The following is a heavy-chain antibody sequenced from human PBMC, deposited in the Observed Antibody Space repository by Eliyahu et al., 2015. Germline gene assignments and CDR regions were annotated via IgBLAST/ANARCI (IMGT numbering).Heavy chain of an antibody. V-gene: IGHV3-11*01. CDR2: IXSSGSTI. CDR3: ARYPTGFGELFLGFDY. CDR1: GFXFSYYY. Sequence: QVQLVESGGGLVKPGGSLRLSCAASGFXFSYYYMSWIRQAPGKGLEWVSYIXSSGSTIYYADSVKGRFTISRDNAKNSLYLQMNSLRAEDTAVYXCARYPTGFGELFLGFDYWGQGTLVTVSS. J-gene: IGHJ4*02. D-gene: IGHD3-10*01.